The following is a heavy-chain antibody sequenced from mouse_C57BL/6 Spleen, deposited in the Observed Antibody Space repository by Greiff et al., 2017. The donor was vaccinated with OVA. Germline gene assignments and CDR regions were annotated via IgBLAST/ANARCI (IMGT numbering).Heavy chain of an antibody. J-gene: IGHJ4*01. V-gene: IGHV1-64*01. CDR1: GYTFTSYW. CDR2: IHPNSGST. Sequence: QVQLKQSGAELVKPGASVKLSCKASGYTFTSYWMHWVKQRPGQGLEWIGMIHPNSGSTNYNEKFKSKATLTVDKSSSTAYMQLSSLTSEDSAVYYCARTSLTTVADYYAMDYWGQGTSVTVSS. CDR3: ARTSLTTVADYYAMDY. D-gene: IGHD1-1*01.